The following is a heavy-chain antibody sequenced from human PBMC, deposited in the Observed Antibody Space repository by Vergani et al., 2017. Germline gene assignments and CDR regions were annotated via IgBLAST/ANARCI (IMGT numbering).Heavy chain of an antibody. V-gene: IGHV1-69*12. CDR1: GGTFSSYA. Sequence: QVQLVQSGAEVKKPGSSVKVSCKASGGTFSSYAISWVRQAPGQGLEWMGGIIPIFGTANYAQKFQGRVTITADESTSTAYMELSSLRSEDTAVYYCARATEYYGSGSATLGYYFDYWGQGTLVTVSS. D-gene: IGHD3-10*01. CDR3: ARATEYYGSGSATLGYYFDY. CDR2: IIPIFGTA. J-gene: IGHJ4*02.